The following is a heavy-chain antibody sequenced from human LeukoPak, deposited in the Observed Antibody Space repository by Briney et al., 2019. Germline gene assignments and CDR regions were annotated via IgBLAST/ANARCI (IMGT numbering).Heavy chain of an antibody. D-gene: IGHD1-26*01. CDR3: ARDQGPTPRGYFYYYMDV. CDR2: IRYDGSKK. CDR1: GFIFSSYG. V-gene: IGHV3-30*02. J-gene: IGHJ6*03. Sequence: GGSLRLSCAASGFIFSSYGMHWVRQAPGKGLEWVAFIRYDGSKKYYADSVKGRFTISRDNSKNTLYLQMNSLRAEDTAVYYCARDQGPTPRGYFYYYMDVWGKGTTVTISS.